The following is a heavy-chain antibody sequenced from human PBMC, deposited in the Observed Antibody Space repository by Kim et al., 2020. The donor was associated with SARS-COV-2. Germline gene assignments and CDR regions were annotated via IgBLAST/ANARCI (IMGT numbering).Heavy chain of an antibody. Sequence: KPSLKSRVTISIDTPTTQFSLTLSSVTAADTAVYYCARLFGGTGKHYFEYWGQGTLVTVSS. J-gene: IGHJ4*02. D-gene: IGHD3-16*01. V-gene: IGHV4-39*01. CDR3: ARLFGGTGKHYFEY.